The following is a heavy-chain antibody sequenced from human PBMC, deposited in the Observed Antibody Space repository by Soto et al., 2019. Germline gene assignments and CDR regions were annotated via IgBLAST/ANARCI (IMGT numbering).Heavy chain of an antibody. Sequence: EVQLVESGGGLVQPGGSLRLSCAASGFTLSSNYMSWVRQAPGKGLEWVSFIYSAGTTHYADSVRGRFTISRHNSNNPLYLQMNRLRTEDSAVYYCARHLRLVGFGEYDLWGRGTLVTVSS. V-gene: IGHV3-53*04. CDR3: ARHLRLVGFGEYDL. CDR1: GFTLSSNY. J-gene: IGHJ2*01. D-gene: IGHD3-10*01. CDR2: IYSAGTT.